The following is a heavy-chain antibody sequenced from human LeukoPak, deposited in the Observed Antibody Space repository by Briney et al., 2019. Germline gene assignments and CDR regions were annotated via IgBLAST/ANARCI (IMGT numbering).Heavy chain of an antibody. Sequence: GGSLRLSCAASGFTLGSLAMHWVRQAPGKGLGWVAYIGYDGNNKHYGDSVKGRFTIARDSSKNTLYLDMSNLRSEDTAVYYCVKDFWLDQGDWGGQGTLVTVSS. D-gene: IGHD2-21*02. J-gene: IGHJ4*02. CDR3: VKDFWLDQGDW. CDR2: IGYDGNNK. CDR1: GFTLGSLA. V-gene: IGHV3-30*02.